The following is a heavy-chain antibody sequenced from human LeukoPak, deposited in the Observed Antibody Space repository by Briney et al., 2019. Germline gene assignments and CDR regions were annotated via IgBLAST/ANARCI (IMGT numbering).Heavy chain of an antibody. CDR3: ARKGSSSGFDY. J-gene: IGHJ4*02. D-gene: IGHD6-6*01. Sequence: GGSLRLSCAASGVTFSSYWMQWVRQAPGKGLVWVSRINSDGSSISYADSVKGRFTISRDNAKNTLYLQMNSLRAEDTAVYYCARKGSSSGFDYWGQGTLVTVSS. CDR2: INSDGSSI. CDR1: GVTFSSYW. V-gene: IGHV3-74*01.